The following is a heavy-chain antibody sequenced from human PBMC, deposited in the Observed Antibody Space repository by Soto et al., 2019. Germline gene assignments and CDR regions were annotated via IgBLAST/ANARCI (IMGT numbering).Heavy chain of an antibody. CDR3: AKTASLWHWGGGWFDP. CDR1: GFTFSAYD. Sequence: EVQLVESGGGLVQPGGSLRLSCAASGFTFSAYDMHWVRQATGKGLEWVSAIGTQHDTYYPDSVKGRFTISRENAKNSLFLQMNSLGAGGTAVFFWAKTASLWHWGGGWFDPWGQGTLVTVSS. J-gene: IGHJ5*02. CDR2: IGTQHDT. D-gene: IGHD3-16*01. V-gene: IGHV3-13*01.